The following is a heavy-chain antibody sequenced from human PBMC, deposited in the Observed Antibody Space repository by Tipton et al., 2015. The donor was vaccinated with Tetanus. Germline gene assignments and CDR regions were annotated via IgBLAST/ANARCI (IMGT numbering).Heavy chain of an antibody. CDR2: IYYSGST. CDR1: GDSIRSEDYY. V-gene: IGHV4-30-4*01. Sequence: TLSLTCSVSGDSIRSEDYYWGWLRQSPGKGLEWLGYIYYSGSTYNNPSLKSRVSISLDASKNQFSLSFNSVTAADSATYYYARLTCSSPSCYYYYYYYVDVWGTGTAVAVSS. CDR3: ARLTCSSPSCYYYYYYYVDV. J-gene: IGHJ6*03. D-gene: IGHD2-2*01.